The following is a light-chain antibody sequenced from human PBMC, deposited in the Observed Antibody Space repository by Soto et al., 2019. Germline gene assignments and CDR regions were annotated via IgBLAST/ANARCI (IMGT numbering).Light chain of an antibody. CDR3: QQYDNLPLT. V-gene: IGKV1-33*01. Sequence: DMEMTQSASSLSASVGDRVTITCQASQDISNYLNWYQQKPGKAPKLLIYDASNLQTGVPSSFSGTGSGTDFTFTISSLQPEDIATYYCQQYDNLPLTFGGGTRVDIK. CDR2: DAS. CDR1: QDISNY. J-gene: IGKJ4*01.